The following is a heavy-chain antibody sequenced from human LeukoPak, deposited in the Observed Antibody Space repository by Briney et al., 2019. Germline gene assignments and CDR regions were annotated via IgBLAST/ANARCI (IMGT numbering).Heavy chain of an antibody. Sequence: GGSLRLSCAVSGITLGNYGMSWVRQAPGKGLEWVAGISGSGGSTNYADSVKGRFTIPRDNPKNTLYLQMNSLRAEDTAVYFCAKRGVVIRVILVGFHKEAYYFDSWGQGALVTVSS. D-gene: IGHD3-22*01. CDR1: GITLGNYG. V-gene: IGHV3-23*01. CDR3: AKRGVVIRVILVGFHKEAYYFDS. J-gene: IGHJ4*02. CDR2: ISGSGGST.